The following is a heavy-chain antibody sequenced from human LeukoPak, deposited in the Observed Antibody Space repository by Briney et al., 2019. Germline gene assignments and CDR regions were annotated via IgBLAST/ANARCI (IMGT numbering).Heavy chain of an antibody. CDR1: GYSISSGYY. D-gene: IGHD3-16*02. CDR3: ARERDGYDYVWGSYRY. Sequence: SETLSLTCTVSGYSISSGYYWGWIRPPPGKGLEWIGSIYHSGSTYYNPSLKSRVTISVDTSKNQFSLKLSSVTAADTAVYYCARERDGYDYVWGSYRYWGQGTLVTVSS. CDR2: IYHSGST. J-gene: IGHJ4*02. V-gene: IGHV4-38-2*02.